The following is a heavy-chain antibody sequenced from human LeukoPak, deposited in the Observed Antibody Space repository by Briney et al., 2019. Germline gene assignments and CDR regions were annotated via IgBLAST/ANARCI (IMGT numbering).Heavy chain of an antibody. Sequence: PGGSLRLSCAASGFTFDDYGMSWVRQAPGKGLEWVSGINWNGGSTGYADSVKGRFTISRDNAKNSLYLQMNSLRAEDTAVYYCARGLYSSSWYNWFDPWGQGTLVTVSS. J-gene: IGHJ5*02. V-gene: IGHV3-20*04. CDR3: ARGLYSSSWYNWFDP. CDR1: GFTFDDYG. D-gene: IGHD6-13*01. CDR2: INWNGGST.